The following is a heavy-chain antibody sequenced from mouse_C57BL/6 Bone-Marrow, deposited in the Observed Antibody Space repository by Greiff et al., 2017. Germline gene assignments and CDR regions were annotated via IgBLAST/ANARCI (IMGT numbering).Heavy chain of an antibody. V-gene: IGHV1-69*01. D-gene: IGHD1-1*01. CDR1: GYTFTSYW. Sequence: QVQLQQPGAELVMPGASVKLSCKASGYTFTSYWMHWVKQRPGQGLEWIGEIDPSDSYTNYNQQFKGKSTLTVDKSSSTAYMQRSSLTSENSAVYYCAREGYYGSSYPFYWYFDVWGTGTTVTVSS. CDR2: IDPSDSYT. CDR3: AREGYYGSSYPFYWYFDV. J-gene: IGHJ1*03.